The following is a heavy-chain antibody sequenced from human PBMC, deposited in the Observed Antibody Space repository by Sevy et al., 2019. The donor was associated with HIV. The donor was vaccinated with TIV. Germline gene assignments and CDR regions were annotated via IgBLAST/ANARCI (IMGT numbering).Heavy chain of an antibody. CDR3: ARGVFDI. CDR1: GFTFSSHW. J-gene: IGHJ3*02. Sequence: GGSLRLSCEASGFTFSSHWMSWVRQAPGKGLEWVANIKQDGSEKYYVDSVKGRFTISRDNAKNSLYLQMNSLRAEDTAVYYCARGVFDIWGQGTMVTVSS. V-gene: IGHV3-7*03. CDR2: IKQDGSEK.